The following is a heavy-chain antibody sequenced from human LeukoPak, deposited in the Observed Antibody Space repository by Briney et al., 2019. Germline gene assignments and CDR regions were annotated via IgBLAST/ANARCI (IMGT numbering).Heavy chain of an antibody. CDR3: ARATFSGSSHFDY. J-gene: IGHJ4*02. D-gene: IGHD1-26*01. CDR2: INHSGST. Sequence: SETLSLTCTVSGGSISSGSYYWSWIRQPAGKGLEWIGEINHSGSTNYNPSLKSRVTISVDTSKNQFSLKLSSVTAADTAVYYCARATFSGSSHFDYWGQGTLVTVSS. V-gene: IGHV4-61*09. CDR1: GGSISSGSYY.